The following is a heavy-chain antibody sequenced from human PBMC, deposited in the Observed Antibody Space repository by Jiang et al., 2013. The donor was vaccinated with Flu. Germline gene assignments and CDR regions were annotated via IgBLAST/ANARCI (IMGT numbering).Heavy chain of an antibody. J-gene: IGHJ5*02. CDR3: ARGPYCSGGSCYSGNNWFDP. D-gene: IGHD2-15*01. V-gene: IGHV4-30-2*01. Sequence: LEWIGYIYHSGSTYYNPSLKSRVTISVDRSKNQFSLKLSSVTAADTAVYYCARGPYCSGGSCYSGNNWFDPWGQGTLVTVSS. CDR2: IYHSGST.